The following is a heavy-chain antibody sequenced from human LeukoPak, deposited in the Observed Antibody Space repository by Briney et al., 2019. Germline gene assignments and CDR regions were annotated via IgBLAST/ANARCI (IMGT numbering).Heavy chain of an antibody. D-gene: IGHD5-12*01. J-gene: IGHJ4*02. CDR3: ARTTPSATIDY. V-gene: IGHV4-61*01. CDR2: IHNSGST. CDR1: GGSVNSGIYY. Sequence: SETLSLTCTVSGGSVNSGIYYWSWIRQPPGKGLEWIGYIHNSGSTNYNPSLKSRVAISVDTSKNQFSLEVTSATTADTAVYYCARTTPSATIDYWGQGTLVTVSS.